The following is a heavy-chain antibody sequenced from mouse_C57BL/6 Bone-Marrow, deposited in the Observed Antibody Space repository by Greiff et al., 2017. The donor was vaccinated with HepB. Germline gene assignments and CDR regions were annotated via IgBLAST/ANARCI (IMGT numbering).Heavy chain of an antibody. CDR1: GYTFTSYW. J-gene: IGHJ2*01. V-gene: IGHV1-69*01. Sequence: QVQLQQPGAELVMPGASVKLSCKASGYTFTSYWMHWVKQRPGQGLEWIREIDPSDSYTNYNQKFKGKSTLTVDKSSSTAYMQLSSLTSEDSAVYYCAREMPFITTVVFDYWGQGTTLTVSS. CDR2: IDPSDSYT. D-gene: IGHD1-1*01. CDR3: AREMPFITTVVFDY.